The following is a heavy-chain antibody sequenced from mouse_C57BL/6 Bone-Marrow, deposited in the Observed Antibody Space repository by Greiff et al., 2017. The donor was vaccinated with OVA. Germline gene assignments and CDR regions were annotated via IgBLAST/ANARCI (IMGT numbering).Heavy chain of an antibody. Sequence: VQLQQSGAELVKPGASVKLSCKASGYTFTEYTIHWVKQRSGQGLAWIGWFYPGSGSIKYNENFKDQATLTADKSSSTVYMELSRLTSEDTAVYACARRPFYYGYDPFDYWGQGTTLTVSA. CDR3: ARRPFYYGYDPFDY. CDR1: GYTFTEYT. CDR2: FYPGSGSI. D-gene: IGHD2-2*01. J-gene: IGHJ2*01. V-gene: IGHV1-62-2*01.